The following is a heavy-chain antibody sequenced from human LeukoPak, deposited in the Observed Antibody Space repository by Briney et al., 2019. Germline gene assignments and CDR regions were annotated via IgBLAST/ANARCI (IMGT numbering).Heavy chain of an antibody. D-gene: IGHD6-6*01. Sequence: PSETLSLTCAVYGGSFSGYYWSWIRQPPGKGLEWIGEINHSGSTNYNPSLKSRVTISVDTSKNQFSLKLSSVTAADTAVYYCARADYSSSSSNWFDPWGQGTLVTVSS. CDR2: INHSGST. CDR1: GGSFSGYY. CDR3: ARADYSSSSSNWFDP. V-gene: IGHV4-34*01. J-gene: IGHJ5*02.